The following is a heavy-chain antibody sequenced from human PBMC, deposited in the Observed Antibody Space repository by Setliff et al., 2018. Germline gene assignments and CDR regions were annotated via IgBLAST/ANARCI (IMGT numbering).Heavy chain of an antibody. CDR1: GDSISSRRNY. J-gene: IGHJ6*03. V-gene: IGHV4-61*09. D-gene: IGHD3-3*01. Sequence: PSETLSLTCTVSGDSISSRRNYWGWFRQPAGKELEWIGQIYTSWSTNYNPSLKSRVTISLDTSTNQFSLSLTSVTAEDTAVYYCARMSGFQYIDVWDKGTTVTVSS. CDR2: IYTSWST. CDR3: ARMSGFQYIDV.